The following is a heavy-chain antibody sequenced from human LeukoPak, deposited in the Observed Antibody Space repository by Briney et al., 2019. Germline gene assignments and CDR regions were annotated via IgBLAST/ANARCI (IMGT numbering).Heavy chain of an antibody. CDR3: ARDQEGATGY. D-gene: IGHD1-26*01. CDR1: GVTLSTYA. V-gene: IGHV3-30-3*01. CDR2: ISYDGSNK. Sequence: PGGSLRLSCAASGVTLSTYAMHWVRQAPGKGLEWVAVISYDGSNKYYADSVKGRFTISRDNSKNTLYLQMNSLRAEDTAVYYCARDQEGATGYWGQGTLVTVSS. J-gene: IGHJ4*02.